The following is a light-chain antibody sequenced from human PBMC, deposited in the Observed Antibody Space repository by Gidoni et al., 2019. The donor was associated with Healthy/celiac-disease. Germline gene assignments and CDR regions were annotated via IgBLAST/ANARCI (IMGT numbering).Light chain of an antibody. Sequence: EIVMTQSPATLSVSPGERATLSCRASQSVSSNLAWYLQKPGQAPRLLLYGASTRATGIPARFSGSGSGTEFTLTISSLQSVDFAVYYCQQYNNLPLYTFGQGTKLEIK. J-gene: IGKJ2*01. CDR3: QQYNNLPLYT. V-gene: IGKV3-15*01. CDR1: QSVSSN. CDR2: GAS.